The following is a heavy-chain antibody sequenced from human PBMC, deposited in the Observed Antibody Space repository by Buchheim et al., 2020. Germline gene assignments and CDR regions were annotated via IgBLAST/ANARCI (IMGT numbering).Heavy chain of an antibody. CDR1: GFTFSTYG. J-gene: IGHJ5*02. V-gene: IGHV3-33*01. D-gene: IGHD3-3*01. Sequence: QVQLVESGGGVVQPGRSLRLSCAASGFTFSTYGMHWVRQAPGKGLEWVAVIWYDGSNTYYTDSVKGRFTISRDNSKNTLYLQMNSLRAEDTAVYYCARDRNDFWSVRGPNNWLDPWGQGTL. CDR2: IWYDGSNT. CDR3: ARDRNDFWSVRGPNNWLDP.